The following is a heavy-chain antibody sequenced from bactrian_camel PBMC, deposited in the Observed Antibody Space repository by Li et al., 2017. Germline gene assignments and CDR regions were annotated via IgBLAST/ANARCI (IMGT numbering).Heavy chain of an antibody. D-gene: IGHD5*01. J-gene: IGHJ4*01. CDR1: GFTFSTHS. CDR3: AKDYVEGLGIDY. Sequence: QVQLVESGGGLVQPGGSLSLSCAASGFTFSTHSMSWVRQAPGKDLEYVGTINTNGSTYYRSTVEGRFTISRDNAKNTLYLQLNSLKTEDTAMYYCAKDYVEGLGIDYWGQGTQVTVS. V-gene: IGHV3S1*01. CDR2: INTNGST.